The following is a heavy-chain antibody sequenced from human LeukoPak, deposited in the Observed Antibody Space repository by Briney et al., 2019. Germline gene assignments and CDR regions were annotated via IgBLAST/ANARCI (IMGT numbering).Heavy chain of an antibody. D-gene: IGHD2-15*01. CDR3: AGDSGGSLLPVGY. CDR1: GGSISSSSYY. V-gene: IGHV4-39*02. Sequence: SETLSLTCTVSGGSISSSSYYWGWIRQPPGKGLEWIGSIYYSGSTYYNPSLKSRVTISVDTSKNQFSLKLSSVTAADTAVYYCAGDSGGSLLPVGYWGQGTLVTVSS. J-gene: IGHJ4*02. CDR2: IYYSGST.